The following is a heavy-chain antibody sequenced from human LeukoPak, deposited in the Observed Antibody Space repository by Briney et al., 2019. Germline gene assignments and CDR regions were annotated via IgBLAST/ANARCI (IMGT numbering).Heavy chain of an antibody. J-gene: IGHJ4*02. CDR2: MHPNSGNA. CDR1: GYTFTSYA. Sequence: ASVKVSCKASGYTFTSYAIHWVRQATGQGLEWMGWMHPNSGNAGYIQKFQDRVTITRISSINTAYMELRSLRSEDTAVYYCTRGASRSFDYWGQGTLVTVSS. V-gene: IGHV1-8*03. CDR3: TRGASRSFDY.